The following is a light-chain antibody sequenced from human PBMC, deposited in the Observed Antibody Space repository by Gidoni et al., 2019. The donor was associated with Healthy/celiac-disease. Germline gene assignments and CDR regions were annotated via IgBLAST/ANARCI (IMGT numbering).Light chain of an antibody. CDR2: AAS. V-gene: IGKV1-8*01. CDR3: QQYYSNPFT. Sequence: AIPLTQSPSSFSASTGDRVTITCRASQGISSYLAWYQQKPGKAPKLLIYAASTLQSGVPSRFSGSGSGTDFTLTISCLQSEDFATYYCQQYYSNPFTFGPGTKVDIK. CDR1: QGISSY. J-gene: IGKJ3*01.